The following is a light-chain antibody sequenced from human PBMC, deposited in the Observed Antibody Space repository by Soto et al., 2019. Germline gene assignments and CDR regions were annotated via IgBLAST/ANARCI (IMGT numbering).Light chain of an antibody. CDR2: KAS. V-gene: IGKV1-5*03. CDR1: QSISSW. Sequence: DIQMTQSPSTLSASVGDRVTITCRASQSISSWVAWYQQKPGKAPKLLIYKASSLESGVPSRFSGSGSGKEFTLTISSLQPDDFATYYCQQYNSYPWTFGQGTKVEIK. CDR3: QQYNSYPWT. J-gene: IGKJ1*01.